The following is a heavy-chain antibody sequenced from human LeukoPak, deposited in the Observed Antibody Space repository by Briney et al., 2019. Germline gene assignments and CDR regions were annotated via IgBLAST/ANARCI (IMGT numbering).Heavy chain of an antibody. V-gene: IGHV1-2*02. D-gene: IGHD2-15*01. J-gene: IGHJ6*02. CDR3: ARKVVHFGSYYYYGMDV. Sequence: GASVKVSCKASGYTFTGYYIHWVRQAPGQGVEWMGLINPNSGGTNYAQKFQGRVTMTRDTSISTAYMELSRLRSDDTAVYYCARKVVHFGSYYYYGMDVWGQGTTVTVSS. CDR2: INPNSGGT. CDR1: GYTFTGYY.